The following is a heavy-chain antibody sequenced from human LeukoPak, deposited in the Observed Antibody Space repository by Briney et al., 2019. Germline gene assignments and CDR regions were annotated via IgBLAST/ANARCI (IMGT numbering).Heavy chain of an antibody. D-gene: IGHD3-9*01. V-gene: IGHV4-39*01. CDR2: IYYSGST. Sequence: PSETLSLTCTVSGGSISSSSYYWGWIRQPPGKGLEWIGSIYYSGSTYYNPSLKSRVTISVDTSKNQFSLKLSSVTAADTAVYYCARRILTGYHDYWGQGTLVTVSS. CDR1: GGSISSSSYY. J-gene: IGHJ4*02. CDR3: ARRILTGYHDY.